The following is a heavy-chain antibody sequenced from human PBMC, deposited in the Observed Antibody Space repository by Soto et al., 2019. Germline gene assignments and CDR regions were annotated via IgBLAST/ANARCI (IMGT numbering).Heavy chain of an antibody. J-gene: IGHJ4*02. V-gene: IGHV1-2*02. CDR3: ARDLGGSRDS. D-gene: IGHD1-26*01. Sequence: ASVKVSCKASAYSFTTYHIHWVRQAPGQGLEWMGLINPDAGGTNYAQRFQGRLRLTRDTSTSTAYMGLSRLRSDDPAVYYCARDLGGSRDSWGQGPLVTVSS. CDR2: INPDAGGT. CDR1: AYSFTTYH.